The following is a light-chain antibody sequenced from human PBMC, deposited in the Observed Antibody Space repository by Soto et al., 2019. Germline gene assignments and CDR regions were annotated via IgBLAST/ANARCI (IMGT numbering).Light chain of an antibody. J-gene: IGLJ2*01. V-gene: IGLV1-40*01. CDR2: GSS. Sequence: QSVLTQPPSVSGAPGQRVTISCTGSSSNIGAGYDVHWYQQLPGAAPKVLIYGSSNRPSGVPDRFSGSKSGTSASLAISGLQAEDEADYYCQCYDSSRSGYVVFGGGTKLTVL. CDR3: QCYDSSRSGYVV. CDR1: SSNIGAGYD.